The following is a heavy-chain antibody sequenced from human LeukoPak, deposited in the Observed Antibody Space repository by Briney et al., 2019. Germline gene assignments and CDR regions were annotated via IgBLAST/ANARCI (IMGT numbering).Heavy chain of an antibody. Sequence: GGSLRLSCAASGFTFSSYAMSWVRQAPGKGLEWVSAISGSGGSTYYADSVKGRFTISRDNSKNTLYLQMNSLRAEDTAVYYCAKVMERWLQSYHFDYWGQGTLVTVSS. CDR1: GFTFSSYA. J-gene: IGHJ4*02. V-gene: IGHV3-23*01. D-gene: IGHD5-24*01. CDR2: ISGSGGST. CDR3: AKVMERWLQSYHFDY.